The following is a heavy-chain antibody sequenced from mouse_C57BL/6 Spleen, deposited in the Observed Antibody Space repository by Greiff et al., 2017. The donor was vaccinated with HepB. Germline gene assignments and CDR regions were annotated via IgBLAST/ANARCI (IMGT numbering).Heavy chain of an antibody. CDR3: ARSGYSNYSWYFDV. CDR2: INPNYGTT. Sequence: EVKLMESGPELVRPGASVKISCKASGYSFTDYNMNWVKQSNGKSLEWIGVINPNYGTTSYNQKFKGKATLTVDQSSSTAYMQLNSLTSEDSAVYYCARSGYSNYSWYFDVWGTGTTVTVSS. D-gene: IGHD2-5*01. J-gene: IGHJ1*03. CDR1: GYSFTDYN. V-gene: IGHV1-39*01.